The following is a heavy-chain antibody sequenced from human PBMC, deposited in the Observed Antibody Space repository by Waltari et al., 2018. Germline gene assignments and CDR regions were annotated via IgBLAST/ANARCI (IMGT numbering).Heavy chain of an antibody. CDR2: IYPRGST. D-gene: IGHD3-22*01. J-gene: IGHJ5*02. Sequence: QLQLQESGPGLVKPSGTLSLTCAVSGGSISSSNWWSWVRQPPGKGLEWIGGIYPRGSTSCNPSHKSRVTMSVDKSKNQCPLKLSSVTAAATAVYYWARDRAYDDRRVWFDPWGQGTLVTVSS. V-gene: IGHV4-4*02. CDR1: GGSISSSNW. CDR3: ARDRAYDDRRVWFDP.